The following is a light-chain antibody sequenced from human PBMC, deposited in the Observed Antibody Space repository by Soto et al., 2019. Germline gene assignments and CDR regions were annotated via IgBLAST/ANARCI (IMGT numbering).Light chain of an antibody. CDR2: GAS. J-gene: IGKJ2*01. Sequence: EIVLTQSPGTLSLSPGERATLSCRASQTIRSSYLAWYQQKPGQAPRLLIYGASTRATGLPDRFSGRGSGTDFTLTISRLEPEDFAVYYCQQYGNSPYTFGQGTQLEI. CDR3: QQYGNSPYT. CDR1: QTIRSSY. V-gene: IGKV3-20*01.